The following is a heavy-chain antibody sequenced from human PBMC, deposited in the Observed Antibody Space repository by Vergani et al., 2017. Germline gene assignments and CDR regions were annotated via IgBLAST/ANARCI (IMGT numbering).Heavy chain of an antibody. CDR3: AKDHYDFWSGYPNLSPFDL. J-gene: IGHJ2*01. CDR2: ISWNSGSI. Sequence: EVKWVEYGGGLVQPGRSLRLSCAASGFTFDDYAMHWVRQAPGKGLEWVSGISWNSGSIGYADSVKGRFTISGDNAKNSLYLQMNSLRAEDTALYYCAKDHYDFWSGYPNLSPFDLWGRGTLVTVSS. CDR1: GFTFDDYA. V-gene: IGHV3-9*01. D-gene: IGHD3-3*01.